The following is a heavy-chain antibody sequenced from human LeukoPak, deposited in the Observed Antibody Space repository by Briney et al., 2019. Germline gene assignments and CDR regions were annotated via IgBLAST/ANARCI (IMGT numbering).Heavy chain of an antibody. CDR3: ARGGGYCSGGSCYDYYYYYYMDV. CDR2: IYYSGST. Sequence: PSETLSLTCTVSGGSISSYYWSWIRQPPGKGLEWIGYIYYSGSTNYNPSFKSRVTISVDTSKNQFSLKLSSVTAADTAVYYCARGGGYCSGGSCYDYYYYYYMDVWGKGTTVTVSS. CDR1: GGSISSYY. J-gene: IGHJ6*03. D-gene: IGHD2-15*01. V-gene: IGHV4-59*01.